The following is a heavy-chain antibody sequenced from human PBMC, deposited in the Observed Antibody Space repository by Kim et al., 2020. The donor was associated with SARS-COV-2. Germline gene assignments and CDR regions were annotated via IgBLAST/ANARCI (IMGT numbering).Heavy chain of an antibody. J-gene: IGHJ4*01. V-gene: IGHV4-39*01. CDR1: GGSISSSSYY. CDR2: IYYSGST. Sequence: SETLSLTCTVSGGSISSSSYYWGWIRQPPGKGLEWIGSIYYSGSTYYNPSLKSRVTISVDTSKNQFSLKLSSVTAADTAVYYCARRGRAAGGNKAFDYWG. D-gene: IGHD6-13*01. CDR3: ARRGRAAGGNKAFDY.